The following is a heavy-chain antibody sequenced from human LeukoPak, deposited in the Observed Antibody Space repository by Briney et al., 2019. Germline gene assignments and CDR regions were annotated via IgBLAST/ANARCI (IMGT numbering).Heavy chain of an antibody. Sequence: PSETLSLTCTVSGGSISSYYWSWIRQPPGKGLEWIGYIYYSGGTSYNPSLKSRVTISVDTSKNQFSLKLSSVTAADTAVYYCARERPLIALAGTYFDYWGQGTLVTVSS. V-gene: IGHV4-59*01. CDR2: IYYSGGT. CDR1: GGSISSYY. CDR3: ARERPLIALAGTYFDY. D-gene: IGHD6-19*01. J-gene: IGHJ4*02.